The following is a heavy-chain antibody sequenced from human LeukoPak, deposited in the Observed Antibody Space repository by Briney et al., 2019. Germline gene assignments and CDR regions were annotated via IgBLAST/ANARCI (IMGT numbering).Heavy chain of an antibody. V-gene: IGHV4-34*01. J-gene: IGHJ4*02. CDR2: INHSGST. CDR1: GGSFGGYY. Sequence: SETLSLTCAVYGGSFGGYYWSWIRQPPGKGLEWIGEINHSGSTNYNPSLKSRVTISVDTSKNQFSLKLSSVTAADTAVYYCARGDGDRDYGDYVNYWGQGTLVTVSS. D-gene: IGHD4-17*01. CDR3: ARGDGDRDYGDYVNY.